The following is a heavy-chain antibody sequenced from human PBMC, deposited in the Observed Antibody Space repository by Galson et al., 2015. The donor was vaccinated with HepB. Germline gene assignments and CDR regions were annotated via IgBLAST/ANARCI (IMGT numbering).Heavy chain of an antibody. D-gene: IGHD6-19*01. J-gene: IGHJ4*02. CDR1: GDSVSSNSAA. CDR3: ARDRQGSSGWYVFFDY. Sequence: CAISGDSVSSNSAAWNWIRQSPSRGLEWLGRTYYRSKWYDDYAVSVKSRITINADTSKNQFSLQLNSATPEDTAVYYCARDRQGSSGWYVFFDYWGQGTLVTVSS. V-gene: IGHV6-1*01. CDR2: TYYRSKWYD.